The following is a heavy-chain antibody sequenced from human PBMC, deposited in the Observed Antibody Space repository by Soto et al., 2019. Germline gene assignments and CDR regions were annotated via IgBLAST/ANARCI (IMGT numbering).Heavy chain of an antibody. CDR3: ARGSGSYSYYYYYGMDV. CDR1: GYTFTGYY. D-gene: IGHD1-26*01. J-gene: IGHJ6*02. CDR2: INPNSGGT. Sequence: ASVKVSCKASGYTFTGYYMHWVRQAPGQGLEWMGWINPNSGGTNYAQKFQGRVTMTRDTSISTAYMELSRLRSDDTAVYYCARGSGSYSYYYYYGMDVWGQGTTGTVSS. V-gene: IGHV1-2*02.